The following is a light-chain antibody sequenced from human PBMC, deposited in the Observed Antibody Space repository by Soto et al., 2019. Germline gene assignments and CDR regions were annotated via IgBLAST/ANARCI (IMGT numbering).Light chain of an antibody. Sequence: DIVLTQSPATLSLSPGEIATISCRASQSVSSYLAWYQQKPRQAPMLLIYDASNRATGIPARFSGSGSGTDSALTISSIEPEDFEVYYCQQRSHCPHPWSFGQGTKVEIK. CDR1: QSVSSY. CDR2: DAS. V-gene: IGKV3-11*01. CDR3: QQRSHCPHPWS. J-gene: IGKJ1*01.